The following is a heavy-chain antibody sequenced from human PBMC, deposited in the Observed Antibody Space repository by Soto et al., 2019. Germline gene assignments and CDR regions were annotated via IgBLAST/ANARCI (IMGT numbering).Heavy chain of an antibody. J-gene: IGHJ4*01. D-gene: IGHD1-26*01. CDR2: AYYRSKWYY. Sequence: PSQTLSLTCAITGDSVSSNSAGWSWVRQSPSRGLEWLGRAYYRSKWYYEYAVSVRGRITINPDTSKNQYSLQLNSVTPEDTAVYFCARGEQYSGRIFDYWGQGTLVTVSS. V-gene: IGHV6-1*01. CDR1: GDSVSSNSAG. CDR3: ARGEQYSGRIFDY.